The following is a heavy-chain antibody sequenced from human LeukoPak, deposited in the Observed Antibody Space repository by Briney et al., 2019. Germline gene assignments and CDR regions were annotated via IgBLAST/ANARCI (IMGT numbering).Heavy chain of an antibody. CDR2: FDPEDGET. J-gene: IGHJ3*02. CDR3: ATVSIAAAGFGAFDI. CDR1: GYTLTELS. Sequence: ASVKVSCKVSGYTLTELSMHWVRQAPGKGLEWMGGFDPEDGETIYAQKFQGRVTMTEDTSTDTAYMELSSLRSEDTAVYYCATVSIAAAGFGAFDIWGQGTMVTVSS. V-gene: IGHV1-24*01. D-gene: IGHD6-13*01.